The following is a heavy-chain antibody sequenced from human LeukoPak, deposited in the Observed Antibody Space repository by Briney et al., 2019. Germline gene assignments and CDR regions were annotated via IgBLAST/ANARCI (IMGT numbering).Heavy chain of an antibody. CDR1: GGSISSGSYY. V-gene: IGHV4-61*02. CDR3: ASGILTGLDYFDY. CDR2: IYTSGST. Sequence: SETLSLTCTLSGGSISSGSYYWSWIRQPAGKGLEWIGRIYTSGSTNYNPSLKSRVTISIDTSKNQFSLKLSSVTAADTAVYYCASGILTGLDYFDYWGQGTLVTVSS. J-gene: IGHJ4*02. D-gene: IGHD3-9*01.